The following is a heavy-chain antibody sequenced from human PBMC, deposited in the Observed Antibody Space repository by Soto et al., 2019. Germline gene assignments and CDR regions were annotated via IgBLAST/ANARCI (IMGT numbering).Heavy chain of an antibody. J-gene: IGHJ5*02. CDR2: IKSKTDGGTT. CDR3: TTEHYDFWSGFHWFDP. D-gene: IGHD3-3*01. CDR1: GFTFSNAW. V-gene: IGHV3-15*07. Sequence: EVQLVESGGGLVKPGGSLRLSCAASGFTFSNAWMNWVRQAPGKGLEWVGRIKSKTDGGTTDYAAPVKGRFTISRDDSKNTLYLQMSSLKAEDTAVYYCTTEHYDFWSGFHWFDPWGQGTLVTVSS.